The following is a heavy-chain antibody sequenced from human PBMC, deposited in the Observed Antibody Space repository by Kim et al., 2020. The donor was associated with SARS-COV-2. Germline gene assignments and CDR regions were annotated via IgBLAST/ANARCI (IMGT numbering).Heavy chain of an antibody. J-gene: IGHJ5*02. V-gene: IGHV4-39*07. CDR3: ARELKQQIIDGFDP. Sequence: TPSLKSLVTISVATSKNQFSLKLSSVTAADTAVYYCARELKQQIIDGFDPWGQGTLVTVSA. D-gene: IGHD6-13*01.